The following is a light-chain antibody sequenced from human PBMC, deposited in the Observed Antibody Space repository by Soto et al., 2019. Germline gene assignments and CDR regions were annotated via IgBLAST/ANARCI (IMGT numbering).Light chain of an antibody. CDR2: DAS. V-gene: IGKV3-11*01. J-gene: IGKJ5*01. Sequence: IVLTQSPGTLSLSPGERVTLSCRASQSVSSYLAWYQQKPGQAPRLLIYDASNRATGIPARFSGSGSGTDFTLTISSLEPEDFAVYYCQQRSTWPPITFGQGTRLEIK. CDR3: QQRSTWPPIT. CDR1: QSVSSY.